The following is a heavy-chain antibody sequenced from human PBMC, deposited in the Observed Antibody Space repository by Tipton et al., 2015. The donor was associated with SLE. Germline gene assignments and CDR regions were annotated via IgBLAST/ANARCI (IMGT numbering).Heavy chain of an antibody. J-gene: IGHJ4*02. CDR3: ARERGDYGDYFDY. V-gene: IGHV4-4*08. Sequence: TLSLTCTVSGGSISSYYWSWIRQPPGKGLEWIGYIYASRSTNYNPSLKSLVTIPVDTSKNQFSLKLSSVTAADTAVYYCARERGDYGDYFDYWGQGTLVTVSS. D-gene: IGHD4-17*01. CDR1: GGSISSYY. CDR2: IYASRST.